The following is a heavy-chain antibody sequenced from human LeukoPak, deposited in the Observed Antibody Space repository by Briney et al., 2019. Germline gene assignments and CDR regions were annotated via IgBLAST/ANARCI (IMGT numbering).Heavy chain of an antibody. J-gene: IGHJ4*02. CDR2: VNSNKNT. CDR3: ARGLARSSLPPHRKDLSYFDH. D-gene: IGHD6-6*01. CDR1: DGSFSGYY. Sequence: SETLSLTCAVHDGSFSGYYWTWIRQPPGKGLEWIGEVNSNKNTKYNSSLKSRVTISVDTSKNQFSLRLTSVTAADTAVYYCARGLARSSLPPHRKDLSYFDHWGQGTLVTVSS. V-gene: IGHV4-34*01.